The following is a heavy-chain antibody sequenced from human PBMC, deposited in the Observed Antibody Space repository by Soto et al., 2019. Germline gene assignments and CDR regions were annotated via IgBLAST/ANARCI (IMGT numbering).Heavy chain of an antibody. D-gene: IGHD1-26*01. J-gene: IGHJ4*02. CDR1: GASISSTSSDVW. V-gene: IGHV4-4*02. CDR2: IYHSGST. Sequence: QVQLQESGPGLVKPSGTLSLTCTVSGASISSTSSDVWWSWVRQPPGKGLEWIGEIYHSGSTNYNPSLKSRVTMSVDKSKNQFSLRLNSVTAAATAVYYCAKMVGATLVDYWGQGSLVTVSS. CDR3: AKMVGATLVDY.